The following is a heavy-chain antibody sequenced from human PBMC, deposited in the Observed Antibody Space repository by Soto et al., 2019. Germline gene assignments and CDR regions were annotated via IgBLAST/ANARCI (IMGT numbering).Heavy chain of an antibody. D-gene: IGHD6-19*01. CDR3: ARDPGNSVAVAGTVY. V-gene: IGHV3-21*01. J-gene: IGHJ4*02. Sequence: GGSLRLSCAASGFTFSSYSMNWVRQAPGKGLEWVSSISSSSSYIYYADSVKGRFTISRDNAKNSLYLQMNSLRAEDTAVYYCARDPGNSVAVAGTVYWGQGTLVTVSS. CDR1: GFTFSSYS. CDR2: ISSSSSYI.